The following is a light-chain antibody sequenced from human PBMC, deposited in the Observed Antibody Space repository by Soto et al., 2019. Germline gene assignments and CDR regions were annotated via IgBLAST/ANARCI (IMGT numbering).Light chain of an antibody. J-gene: IGKJ1*01. CDR3: QQYNNWLWT. Sequence: EIVMTQSPATLSVSPGERATLSCRASQSVSRNVAWYQQKPGQAPRLLIHDGSTRATGISVRFSGSESGTEFTLTISSLQSEDFAVYYCQQYNNWLWTFGQGTKVEIK. V-gene: IGKV3-15*01. CDR1: QSVSRN. CDR2: DGS.